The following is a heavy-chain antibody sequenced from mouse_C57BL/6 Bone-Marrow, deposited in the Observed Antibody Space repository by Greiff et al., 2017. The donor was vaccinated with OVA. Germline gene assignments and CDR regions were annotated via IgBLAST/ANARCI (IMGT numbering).Heavy chain of an antibody. D-gene: IGHD1-1*01. CDR3: ASYGGSSYWYFDV. J-gene: IGHJ1*03. CDR1: GYTFTSYW. CDR2: IDPSDSYT. Sequence: QVQLQQPGAELVMPGASVKLSCKASGYTFTSYWMHWVKQRPGQGLEWIGEIDPSDSYTNYNHKFKGKSTLTVDKYSSTAYMQLSSLISEDAAVDYGASYGGSSYWYFDVWGTGTTVTVSS. V-gene: IGHV1-69*01.